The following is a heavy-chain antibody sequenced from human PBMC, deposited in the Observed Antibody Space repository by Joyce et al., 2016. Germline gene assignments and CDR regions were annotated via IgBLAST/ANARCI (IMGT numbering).Heavy chain of an antibody. CDR1: GGSISSGNYF. CDR3: AGDRVPGRVTHQYFGVDV. CDR2: IYYSAIT. D-gene: IGHD3-10*01. J-gene: IGHJ6*02. Sequence: QVRLQESGPGLVKPSQTLSLTCSISGGSISSGNYFWTWIRQRPGKGLEWIGYIYYSAITHYSPSLKGRVTISLDMSKNQFSLDLSSVAAADTAIYYCAGDRVPGRVTHQYFGVDVWGQGTTVTVSS. V-gene: IGHV4-31*03.